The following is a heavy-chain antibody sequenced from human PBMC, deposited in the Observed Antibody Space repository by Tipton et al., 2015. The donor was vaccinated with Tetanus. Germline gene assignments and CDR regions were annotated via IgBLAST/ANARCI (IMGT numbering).Heavy chain of an antibody. J-gene: IGHJ4*02. CDR1: GLTFSSSW. CDR3: ARDGPQVGATLDY. V-gene: IGHV3-74*01. D-gene: IGHD1-26*01. CDR2: INTDGSST. Sequence: SLRLSCAASGLTFSSSWMQWVRQAPGKGLVWVSRINTDGSSTSYADSVRGRFTISRDNAKNTLYLQMNSLRAEDTAVYYCARDGPQVGATLDYWGQGTLVTVSS.